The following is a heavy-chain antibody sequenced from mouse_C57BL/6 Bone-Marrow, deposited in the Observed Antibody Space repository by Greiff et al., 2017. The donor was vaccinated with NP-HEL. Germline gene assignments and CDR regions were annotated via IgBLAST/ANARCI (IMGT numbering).Heavy chain of an antibody. CDR3: ARGDSSGYED. D-gene: IGHD3-2*02. CDR2: ISDGGSYT. Sequence: EVKVVESGGGLVKPGGSLKLSCAASGFTFSSYAMSWVRQTPEKRLEWVATISDGGSYTYYPDNVKGRFTISRDNAKNNLYLQMSHLKSEDTAMYYCARGDSSGYEDWGQGTTLTVSS. CDR1: GFTFSSYA. J-gene: IGHJ2*01. V-gene: IGHV5-4*03.